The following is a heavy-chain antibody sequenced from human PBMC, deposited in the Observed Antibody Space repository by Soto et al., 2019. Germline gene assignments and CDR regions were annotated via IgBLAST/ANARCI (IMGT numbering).Heavy chain of an antibody. CDR2: AKNKVNGYTT. D-gene: IGHD2-8*02. V-gene: IGHV3-72*01. J-gene: IGHJ4*02. CDR3: ARVRGIVLGTDYFDY. CDR1: GFTFSDHY. Sequence: EVQLVESGGGLVQPGGSLRLSCAASGFTFSDHYMDWVRQAPGKGLEWVGRAKNKVNGYTTEYAASVKGRFTISRDDSKNSLHLQMNSLKTEDTAVYYCARVRGIVLGTDYFDYWGQGTLVTVSS.